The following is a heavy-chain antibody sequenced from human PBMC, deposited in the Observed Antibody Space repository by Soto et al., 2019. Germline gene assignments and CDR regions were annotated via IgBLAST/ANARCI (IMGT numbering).Heavy chain of an antibody. CDR3: ARGRAARPFYYYYGMDV. J-gene: IGHJ6*02. D-gene: IGHD6-6*01. Sequence: SETLSLTCAVYGGSFSGYYWSWIRQPPGKGLEWIGEINHSGSTNYNPSLKSRVTISVDTSKNQFSLKLSSVTAADTAVYYCARGRAARPFYYYYGMDVWGQGTKVTVS. CDR1: GGSFSGYY. CDR2: INHSGST. V-gene: IGHV4-34*01.